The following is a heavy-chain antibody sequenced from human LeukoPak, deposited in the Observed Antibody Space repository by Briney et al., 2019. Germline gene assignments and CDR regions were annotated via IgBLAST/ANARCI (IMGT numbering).Heavy chain of an antibody. CDR1: GGSFSGYY. CDR2: IYTSGST. J-gene: IGHJ5*02. V-gene: IGHV4-4*09. D-gene: IGHD2-15*01. CDR3: ARPVVAATWDWFDP. Sequence: SETLSLTCAVYGGSFSGYYWSWIRQPPGKGLEWIGYIYTSGSTNYNPSLKSRVTISVDTSKNQFSLKLSSVTAADTAVYYCARPVVAATWDWFDPWGQGTLVTVSS.